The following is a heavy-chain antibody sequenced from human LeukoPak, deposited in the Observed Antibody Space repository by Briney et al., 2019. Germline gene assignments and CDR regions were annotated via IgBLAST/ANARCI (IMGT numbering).Heavy chain of an antibody. CDR3: AAASSSSSSYYYYYMDV. Sequence: SVKVSCKASGYTFTSYDINWVRQATGQGLEWMGWMNSNSGNTGYAQKFQGRVTMTRNTSISTAYMELSSLRSEDTAVYYCAAASSSSSSYYYYYMDVWGKGTTVTVSS. D-gene: IGHD6-6*01. CDR2: MNSNSGNT. CDR1: GYTFTSYD. J-gene: IGHJ6*03. V-gene: IGHV1-8*01.